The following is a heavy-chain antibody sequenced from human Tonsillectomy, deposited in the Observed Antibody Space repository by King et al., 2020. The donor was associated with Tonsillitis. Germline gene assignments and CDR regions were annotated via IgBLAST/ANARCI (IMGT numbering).Heavy chain of an antibody. V-gene: IGHV5-51*01. Sequence: QLVQSGAEVKKPGESLKISCKGSGYSFTNYWIGWVRQMPGKGLEWMGIIYPVDSDTKYSPSFQGQVTISADKSISTDYLQWSSLKASNTAMYYCARQDYYESGESTQLDYWGQGTLVTVSS. CDR3: ARQDYYESGESTQLDY. J-gene: IGHJ4*02. CDR1: GYSFTNYW. D-gene: IGHD3-22*01. CDR2: IYPVDSDT.